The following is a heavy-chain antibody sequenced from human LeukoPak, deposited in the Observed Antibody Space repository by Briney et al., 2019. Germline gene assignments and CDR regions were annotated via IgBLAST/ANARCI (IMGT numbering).Heavy chain of an antibody. D-gene: IGHD3-3*01. CDR3: AKDQITIFGVDDAFDI. CDR1: GFTFSSYA. Sequence: GGSLRLSCAASGFTFSSYAMSWVRRAPGKGLEWVSAISGSGGSTYYADSVKGRFTISRDNSKNTLYLQMNSLRAEDTAVYYCAKDQITIFGVDDAFDIWGQGTMVTVSS. J-gene: IGHJ3*02. CDR2: ISGSGGST. V-gene: IGHV3-23*01.